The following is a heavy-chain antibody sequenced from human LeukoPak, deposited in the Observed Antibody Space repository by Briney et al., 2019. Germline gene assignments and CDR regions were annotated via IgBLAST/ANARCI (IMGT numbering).Heavy chain of an antibody. CDR2: ISSSSSYI. V-gene: IGHV3-21*01. CDR3: ARDSGNYLDAFDI. CDR1: GFTFSRHS. D-gene: IGHD1-7*01. Sequence: GGSLRLSCAASGFTFSRHSINWVRQAPGKGLEWVSSISSSSSYIYYADSVKGRFTISRDNAKDSLYLQMNSLRAEDTAVYYCARDSGNYLDAFDIWGQGTMVTVSS. J-gene: IGHJ3*02.